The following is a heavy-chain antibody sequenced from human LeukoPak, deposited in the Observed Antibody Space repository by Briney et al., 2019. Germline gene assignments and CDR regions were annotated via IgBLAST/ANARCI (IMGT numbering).Heavy chain of an antibody. CDR2: ISSSNSYI. V-gene: IGHV3-21*01. J-gene: IGHJ4*02. CDR3: ARDLRTTVVTDFDY. CDR1: GFTFSSYS. Sequence: GGSLRLSCAASGFTFSSYSMNWVRQAPGKGLEWVSSISSSNSYIYYADSVKGRFTISRDNAKNSLYLQMNSLRAEDTAVYYCARDLRTTVVTDFDYWGQGTLVTVSS. D-gene: IGHD4-23*01.